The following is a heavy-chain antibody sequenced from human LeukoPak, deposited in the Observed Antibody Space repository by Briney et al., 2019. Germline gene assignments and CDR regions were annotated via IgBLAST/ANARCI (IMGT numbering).Heavy chain of an antibody. J-gene: IGHJ6*03. Sequence: PGGSLRLSCAASGFSFSDYYMSWIRQAPGQGLALVSYISSSGSTIYYADSVKGRFTISRDNAKNSLYLQMNSLRAEDTAVYYCARPGYYDSSGYYYNYYYMDVWGKGTTVTVSS. CDR3: ARPGYYDSSGYYYNYYYMDV. D-gene: IGHD3-22*01. V-gene: IGHV3-11*04. CDR2: ISSSGSTI. CDR1: GFSFSDYY.